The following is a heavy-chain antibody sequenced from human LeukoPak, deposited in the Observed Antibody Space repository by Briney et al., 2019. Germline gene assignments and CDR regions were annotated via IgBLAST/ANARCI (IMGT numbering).Heavy chain of an antibody. CDR2: IYHSGST. Sequence: SETLSLTCTVSGYSISSGYYWGWIRQPPGKGLEWIGSIYHSGSTYYNPSLKSRVTISVDTSKNQFSLRLSSVTAADTAVYYCARDVAAAGLGDDAFDIWGQGTMVTVSS. J-gene: IGHJ3*02. CDR1: GYSISSGYY. D-gene: IGHD6-13*01. CDR3: ARDVAAAGLGDDAFDI. V-gene: IGHV4-38-2*02.